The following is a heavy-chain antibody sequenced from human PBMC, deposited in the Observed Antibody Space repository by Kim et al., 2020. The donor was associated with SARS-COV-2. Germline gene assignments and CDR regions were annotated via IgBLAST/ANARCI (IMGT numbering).Heavy chain of an antibody. CDR2: IKSKTDGGTT. D-gene: IGHD6-6*01. Sequence: GGSLRLSCAASGFTFSNAWMSWVRQAPGKGLEWVGRIKSKTDGGTTDYAAPVKGRFTISRDDSKNTLYLQMNSLKTEDTAVYYCTTDAFGSVEYSSSFDYWGQGTLVTVSS. CDR1: GFTFSNAW. CDR3: TTDAFGSVEYSSSFDY. J-gene: IGHJ4*02. V-gene: IGHV3-15*01.